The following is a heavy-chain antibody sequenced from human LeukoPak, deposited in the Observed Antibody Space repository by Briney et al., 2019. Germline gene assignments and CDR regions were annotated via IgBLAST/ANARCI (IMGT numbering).Heavy chain of an antibody. J-gene: IGHJ3*02. V-gene: IGHV4-39*07. Sequence: PSETLSLTCTVSGGSISSSSYYWGWIRQPPGKGLEWIGSIYYSGSTYYNPSLKSRVTISVDTSKNQFSLKLSSVTAADTAVYYCARDPRVEGYDYDTTDAFDIWGQGTMVTVSS. D-gene: IGHD4-17*01. CDR1: GGSISSSSYY. CDR3: ARDPRVEGYDYDTTDAFDI. CDR2: IYYSGST.